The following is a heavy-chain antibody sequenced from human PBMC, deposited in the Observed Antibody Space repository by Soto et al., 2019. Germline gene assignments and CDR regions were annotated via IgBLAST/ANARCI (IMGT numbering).Heavy chain of an antibody. V-gene: IGHV3-33*01. CDR3: ARDAFRVGAESGAFDI. CDR1: GFAFNSYG. D-gene: IGHD1-26*01. J-gene: IGHJ3*02. CDR2: IWYDGSNK. Sequence: QVQLVESGGGVVQPGRSLRLSCAASGFAFNSYGMHWVRQAPGKGLEWVGIIWYDGSNKYYADSVKDRFTMSRDNSKNTLFRQRNSLRAEDTAVYYCARDAFRVGAESGAFDIWGQGTRVTVSS.